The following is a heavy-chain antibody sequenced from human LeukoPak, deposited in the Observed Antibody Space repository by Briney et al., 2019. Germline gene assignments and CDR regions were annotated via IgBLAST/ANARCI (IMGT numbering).Heavy chain of an antibody. D-gene: IGHD3-3*01. CDR2: MNSGVTAI. J-gene: IGHJ4*01. CDR1: GFSLRGYW. CDR3: MREVQVRASASFGL. Sequence: RSPRLSCAPSGFSLRGYWMHSVRQAAGAGLVWVSRMNSGVTAINYADSVKARFAISRDNVANTLHLQRNSPLLQEQARLYFMREVQVRASASFGLWGQGTLVTVSS. V-gene: IGHV3-74*01.